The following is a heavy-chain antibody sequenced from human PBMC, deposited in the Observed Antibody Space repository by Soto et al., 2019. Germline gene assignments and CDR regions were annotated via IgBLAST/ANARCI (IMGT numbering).Heavy chain of an antibody. CDR3: ARDGGDGPPYYYYGMDV. D-gene: IGHD3-16*01. V-gene: IGHV4-59*01. J-gene: IGHJ6*02. CDR1: GGSISSYY. Sequence: SETLSLTCTVSGGSISSYYWSWIRQPPGKGLEWIGYIYYSGSTNYNPSLKSRVTISVDTSKNQFSLKLSSVTAADTAVYYCARDGGDGPPYYYYGMDVWGQGTTVTVSS. CDR2: IYYSGST.